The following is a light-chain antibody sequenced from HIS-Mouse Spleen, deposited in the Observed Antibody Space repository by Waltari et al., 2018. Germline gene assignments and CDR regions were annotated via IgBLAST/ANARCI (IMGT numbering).Light chain of an antibody. J-gene: IGLJ1*01. V-gene: IGLV2-14*01. Sequence: QSALTQPPSVSGSPGQSITISRTGTSSDAGGYNHVPWYQQHPGKAPKLMIYEVSNRPSGVSNRFSGSKSGNTASLTISGLQAEDEADYYCSSYTSSSTLVFGTGTKVTVL. CDR1: SSDAGGYNH. CDR2: EVS. CDR3: SSYTSSSTLV.